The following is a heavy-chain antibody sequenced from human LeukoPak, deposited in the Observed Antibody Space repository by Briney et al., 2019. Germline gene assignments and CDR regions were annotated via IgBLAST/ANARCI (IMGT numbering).Heavy chain of an antibody. CDR2: INPKSGGA. Sequence: GASVQVSCKASGYTLTNYNISWVRQAPGQGLEWMGWINPKSGGANYAQKFQGRVTMTRDTSISTAYMEMSRLRSDDTAVYYCASGDESRFGEPLYYSDYWGQGTLVTVSS. CDR1: GYTLTNYN. CDR3: ASGDESRFGEPLYYSDY. J-gene: IGHJ4*02. V-gene: IGHV1-2*02. D-gene: IGHD3-10*01.